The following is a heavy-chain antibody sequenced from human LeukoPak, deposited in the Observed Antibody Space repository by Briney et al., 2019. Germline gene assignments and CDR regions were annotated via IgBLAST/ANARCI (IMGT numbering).Heavy chain of an antibody. CDR1: GYSFTSYW. D-gene: IGHD5-12*01. J-gene: IGHJ4*02. CDR3: ARQGDIVATAVDY. V-gene: IGHV5-51*01. Sequence: PGESLKISCKGSGYSFTSYWIGWVRQMPGKGLEWMGIIYPRDSDARYSPSFQGQVTISADKSTTTAYLQWSSLKASDTAMYYCARQGDIVATAVDYWGQGTLVTVSS. CDR2: IYPRDSDA.